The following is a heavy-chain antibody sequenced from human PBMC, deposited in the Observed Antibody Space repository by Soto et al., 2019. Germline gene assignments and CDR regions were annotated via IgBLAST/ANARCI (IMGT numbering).Heavy chain of an antibody. V-gene: IGHV5-51*01. D-gene: IGHD5-12*01. CDR2: IYPSDSET. CDR3: ARLPLRHYGGYAGGYFDS. CDR1: GYSFITDW. Sequence: ESLKISCQGSGYSFITDWIAWVRQMPGKGLEWMGIIYPSDSETKYGPSFQGQVTISADKSIRTAYLQWSSLKASDTAMYYCARLPLRHYGGYAGGYFDSWGQGTLVTVYS. J-gene: IGHJ4*02.